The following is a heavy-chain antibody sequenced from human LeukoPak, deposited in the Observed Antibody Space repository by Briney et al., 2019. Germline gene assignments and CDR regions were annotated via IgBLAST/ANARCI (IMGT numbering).Heavy chain of an antibody. CDR2: IIPIFGTA. Sequence: ASVTVSCKASGGTFSSYAISWVRQAPGQGLEWMEGIIPIFGTANYAQKFQGRVTITADESTSTAYMELSSLRSEDMAVYYCARVLSNRSSTSCSAPYIDSSGQGTLVTASS. CDR1: GGTFSSYA. J-gene: IGHJ4*02. D-gene: IGHD2-2*01. V-gene: IGHV1-69*13. CDR3: ARVLSNRSSTSCSAPYIDS.